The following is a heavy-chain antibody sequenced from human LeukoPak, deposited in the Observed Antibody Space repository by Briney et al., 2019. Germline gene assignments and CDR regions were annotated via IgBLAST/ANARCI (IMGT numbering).Heavy chain of an antibody. CDR1: GFTFSRSV. Sequence: SVKVSCKISGFTFSRSVIHWVRQARGQRLEWIGWIVVGSDYTNFAQKFHEGVTITRDMSTSTVYMELSSLRSEDTAVYYCAAGINFGESVFDYWGHGILVTVSS. J-gene: IGHJ4*01. V-gene: IGHV1-58*02. CDR2: IVVGSDYT. CDR3: AAGINFGESVFDY. D-gene: IGHD3-10*01.